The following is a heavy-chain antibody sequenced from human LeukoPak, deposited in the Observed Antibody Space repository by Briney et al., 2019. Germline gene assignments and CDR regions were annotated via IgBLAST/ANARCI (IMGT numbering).Heavy chain of an antibody. CDR1: GGSFSGYY. CDR3: ARGARSGSYYTRSLHFDY. V-gene: IGHV4-34*01. J-gene: IGHJ4*02. D-gene: IGHD3-10*01. Sequence: SETLSLTCAVYGGSFSGYYWSWIRQPPGKGLEWIGEINHSGSTNYNPSLKSRVTISVDTSKNQFSLKLSSVTAADTAVYYCARGARSGSYYTRSLHFDYWGQGTLVTVSS. CDR2: INHSGST.